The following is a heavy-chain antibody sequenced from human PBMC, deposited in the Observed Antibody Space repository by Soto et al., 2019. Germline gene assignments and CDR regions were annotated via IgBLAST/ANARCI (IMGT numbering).Heavy chain of an antibody. CDR2: IYDSGST. J-gene: IGHJ4*02. V-gene: IGHV4-30-2*06. CDR3: ARAGDDSTGYFLY. CDR1: GGSISSGGYP. Sequence: SETLSLTCAVSGGSISSGGYPWSWIRQSPGKGLEWIGYIYDSGSTYYNPSLKSRVSISVDTSKNQFSLKLLYVTAADTAVYHCARAGDDSTGYFLYWGLGTLVTVSS. D-gene: IGHD3-22*01.